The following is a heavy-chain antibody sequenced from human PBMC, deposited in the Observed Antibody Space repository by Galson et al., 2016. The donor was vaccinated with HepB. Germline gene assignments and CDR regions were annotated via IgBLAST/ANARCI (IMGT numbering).Heavy chain of an antibody. Sequence: SVKVSCKASGGTFSSDAISWVRQAPGLGLEWMGVIIPIFGTTNYAQKFQGRVTITADKSTNTAYMELSSLSSGDTAVYYCSIDVTLPSGSWERMFGLDVWGQGTTVTVSS. CDR1: GGTFSSDA. D-gene: IGHD6-13*01. V-gene: IGHV1-69*06. CDR2: IIPIFGTT. CDR3: SIDVTLPSGSWERMFGLDV. J-gene: IGHJ6*02.